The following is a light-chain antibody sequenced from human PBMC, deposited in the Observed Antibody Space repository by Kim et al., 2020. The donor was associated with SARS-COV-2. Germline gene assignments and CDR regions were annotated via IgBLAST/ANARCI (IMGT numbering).Light chain of an antibody. J-gene: IGKJ4*01. CDR3: QQYGCSLT. CDR2: GAS. CDR1: QSVGSSY. V-gene: IGKV3-20*01. Sequence: SSPGERATLSCRASQSVGSSYLALYQQTASQAPSLLIYGASSRATGIPDRFSRSGSGKDFPLIISRLEPDGVAVYYYQQYGCSLTFGLGTKVEIK.